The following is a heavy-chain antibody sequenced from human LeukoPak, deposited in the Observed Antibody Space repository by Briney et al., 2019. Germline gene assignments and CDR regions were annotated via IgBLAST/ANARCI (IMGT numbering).Heavy chain of an antibody. Sequence: PPETLSLTCIVYGGSMSSYYWSWIRQPAGKGLEWIGRMYTDGSTNYNPFLNSRVTMSVDTSKKHFSLRLNSVTAADTAVYYCATYDQKLAFDNWGQGTLVTVSS. CDR2: MYTDGST. D-gene: IGHD6-13*01. J-gene: IGHJ4*02. CDR1: GGSMSSYY. V-gene: IGHV4-4*07. CDR3: ATYDQKLAFDN.